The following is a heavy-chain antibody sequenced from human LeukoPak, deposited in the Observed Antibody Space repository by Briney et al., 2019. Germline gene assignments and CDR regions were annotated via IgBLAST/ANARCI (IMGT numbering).Heavy chain of an antibody. CDR2: INHSGST. CDR3: ARDDSSSIRDRFDP. J-gene: IGHJ5*02. D-gene: IGHD6-6*01. V-gene: IGHV4-34*01. CDR1: GGSFSGYY. Sequence: SETLSLTCAVYGGSFSGYYWSWIRQPPGKGLEWIGEINHSGSTNYNPSLKSRVTISVDTSKNQFSLKLSSVTAADTAVYYCARDDSSSIRDRFDPWGQGTLVTVSS.